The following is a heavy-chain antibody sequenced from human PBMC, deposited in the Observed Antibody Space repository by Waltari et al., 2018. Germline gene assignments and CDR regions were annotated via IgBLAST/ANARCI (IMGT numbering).Heavy chain of an antibody. J-gene: IGHJ5*02. CDR1: GGSISSGGYY. CDR3: ARRGGASTVPHGEWFDP. CDR2: IYYSGST. D-gene: IGHD4-17*01. V-gene: IGHV4-31*03. Sequence: QVQLQESGPGLVKPSQTLSLTCTVSGGSISSGGYYWSWIRQHPGKGLEWIGYIYYSGSTYYNPSLKSRVTISVDTSKNQFSLKRSSVPAADTAVYYCARRGGASTVPHGEWFDPWGQGTLVTVSS.